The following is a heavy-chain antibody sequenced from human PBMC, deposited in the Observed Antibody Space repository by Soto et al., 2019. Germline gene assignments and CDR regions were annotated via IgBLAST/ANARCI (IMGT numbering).Heavy chain of an antibody. V-gene: IGHV4-38-2*01. CDR3: ERHWGTGFSPLAS. Sequence: PEKLRFTYAVSGYTISPGFNWALFRLPPGKSLEWIGSIYHSGSTYYNLSLNSRVTISSDASKNQISLKLSSVTAADTALYFCERHWGTGFSPLASWGQGTLVTV. CDR1: GYTISPGFN. D-gene: IGHD6-19*01. CDR2: IYHSGST. J-gene: IGHJ1*01.